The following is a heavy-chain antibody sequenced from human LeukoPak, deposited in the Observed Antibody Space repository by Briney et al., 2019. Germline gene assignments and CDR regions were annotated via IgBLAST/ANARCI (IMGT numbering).Heavy chain of an antibody. CDR1: GYLFTSYW. D-gene: IGHD3-10*01. Sequence: GESLKISCKDSGYLFTSYWIAWVRQRPGKGLEWMGIIYPGDSDTRYSPSLQGQVTISADTSINTAYLHWSSLKASDTAIYYCARQDGSGTYDAFDVWGQGTMVTV. V-gene: IGHV5-51*01. CDR2: IYPGDSDT. J-gene: IGHJ3*01. CDR3: ARQDGSGTYDAFDV.